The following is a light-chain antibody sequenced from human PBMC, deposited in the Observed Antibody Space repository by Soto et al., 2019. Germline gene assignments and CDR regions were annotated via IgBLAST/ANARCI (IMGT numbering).Light chain of an antibody. CDR3: QQYNSYSVT. CDR2: KAS. V-gene: IGKV1-5*03. CDR1: QSISSW. Sequence: DIEITQSPSTLSGSVGDRVTITFRASQSISSWLAWYQQKPGKAPKLLIYKASSLESGVPSRFSGSGSGTEFTLTISSLQPDDFATYYCQQYNSYSVTFGQGTRLET. J-gene: IGKJ5*01.